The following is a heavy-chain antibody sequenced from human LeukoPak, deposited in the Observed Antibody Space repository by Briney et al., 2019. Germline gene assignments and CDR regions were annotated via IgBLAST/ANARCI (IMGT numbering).Heavy chain of an antibody. V-gene: IGHV3-48*01. CDR2: IGTSGNTI. CDR1: GFTFSGYI. Sequence: GGSLRLSCAASGFTFSGYIMNWVRQAPGKGLEWVSFIGTSGNTIYYADSVKGRFTVSRDNAKNSLYLQMNSLRADDTAVYYCARDQWLDYWGQGTLVTVSP. D-gene: IGHD6-19*01. J-gene: IGHJ4*02. CDR3: ARDQWLDY.